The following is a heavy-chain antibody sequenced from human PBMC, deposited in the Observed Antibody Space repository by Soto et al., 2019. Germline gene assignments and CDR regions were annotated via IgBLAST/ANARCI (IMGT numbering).Heavy chain of an antibody. CDR3: ARDIMSGSGLRA. CDR2: ISSSSSYI. V-gene: IGHV3-21*01. CDR1: GFTFSSYS. J-gene: IGHJ5*02. Sequence: VGSLILSCAASGFTFSSYSMNWVRQAPGKGLEWVSSISSSSSYIYYADPVKGRFTISRDNAKNSLYLQMNSLRAEDTAVYYCARDIMSGSGLRAWGQGTLVTVSS. D-gene: IGHD3-22*01.